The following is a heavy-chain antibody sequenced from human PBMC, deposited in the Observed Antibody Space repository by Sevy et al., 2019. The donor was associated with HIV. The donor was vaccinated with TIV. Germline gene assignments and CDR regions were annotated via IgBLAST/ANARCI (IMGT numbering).Heavy chain of an antibody. J-gene: IGHJ6*02. CDR2: IKQDGSEK. Sequence: GGSLRLSCAASGFTFSDSAIHWVRQAPGKGLEWVANIKQDGSEKYYVDSVKGRFTISRDNAKNSLYLQMNSLRAEDTAVYYCARVGTAMVSFFLDVWGQGTTVTVSS. CDR3: ARVGTAMVSFFLDV. V-gene: IGHV3-7*01. D-gene: IGHD5-18*01. CDR1: GFTFSDSA.